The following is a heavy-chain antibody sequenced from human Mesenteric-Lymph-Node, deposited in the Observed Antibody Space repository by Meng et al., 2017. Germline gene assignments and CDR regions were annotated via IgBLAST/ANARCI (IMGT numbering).Heavy chain of an antibody. D-gene: IGHD6-19*01. CDR1: GASISSGNW. CDR3: ARHISVTGTRGFDY. V-gene: IGHV4-4*02. J-gene: IGHJ4*02. CDR2: MYQSGTT. Sequence: QETGPGLMQPADTLSLPCAVSGASISSGNWWSWVRHPPGKGLEWIGEMYQSGTTNYNPSLKSQVTILLDTSKNQLSMELTSVTAADTAVYYCARHISVTGTRGFDYWGQGTLVTVSS.